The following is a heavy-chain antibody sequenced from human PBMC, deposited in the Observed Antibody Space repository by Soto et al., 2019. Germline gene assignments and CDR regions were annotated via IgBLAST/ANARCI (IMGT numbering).Heavy chain of an antibody. CDR3: ARGGMATTSNWFDP. CDR2: IIPILGIA. D-gene: IGHD5-12*01. Sequence: ASVKVSCKASGGTFSSYTISWVRQAPGQGLEWMGRIIPILGIANYAQKFQGRVTITADKSTSTAYMELSSLRSEDTVVYYCARGGMATTSNWFDPWGQGTLVTVAS. CDR1: GGTFSSYT. J-gene: IGHJ5*02. V-gene: IGHV1-69*02.